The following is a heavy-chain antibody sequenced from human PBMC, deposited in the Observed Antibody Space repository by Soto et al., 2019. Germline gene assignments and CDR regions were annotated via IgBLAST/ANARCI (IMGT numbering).Heavy chain of an antibody. Sequence: QVQLVQSGAEVKKPGASVKVSCKASGYTFTSSGISWVQQAPGQGLEWMGWISAYNGTTNYAPKLPGRVTMTTGPASGTAYMELRSLRSDDTAVYYCARDLIVGATPPYYFDYWGQGTLVTVSS. CDR2: ISAYNGTT. CDR3: ARDLIVGATPPYYFDY. CDR1: GYTFTSSG. V-gene: IGHV1-18*01. D-gene: IGHD1-26*01. J-gene: IGHJ4*02.